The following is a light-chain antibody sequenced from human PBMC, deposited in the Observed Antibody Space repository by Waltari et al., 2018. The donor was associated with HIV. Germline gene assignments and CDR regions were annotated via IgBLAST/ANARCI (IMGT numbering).Light chain of an antibody. CDR2: YDD. CDR1: SPNLGNTA. Sequence: QSVLTKPPSVSEAPRQRVTISCSGSSPNLGNTAVNWYQQPPGKPPKLLIYYDDLLASGVSDRFSGSKSGTSASMAISGLQSEDESDYYCAAWDDSLNGVVFGGGTKLTVL. V-gene: IGLV1-36*01. J-gene: IGLJ2*01. CDR3: AAWDDSLNGVV.